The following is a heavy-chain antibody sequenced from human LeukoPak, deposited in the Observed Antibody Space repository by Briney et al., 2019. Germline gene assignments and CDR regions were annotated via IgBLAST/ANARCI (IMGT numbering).Heavy chain of an antibody. D-gene: IGHD4-11*01. CDR2: INPNSGST. CDR3: ARDYHPDYTGTDWFDP. J-gene: IGHJ5*02. Sequence: ASVKVSCKASGYTFTGHYLHWVRQAPGQGLAWMGWINPNSGSTTFAQKWQGRVTMTRDTSINTVYMELSRLRSDDTAVYYCARDYHPDYTGTDWFDPWGQGTLVTVSS. V-gene: IGHV1-2*02. CDR1: GYTFTGHY.